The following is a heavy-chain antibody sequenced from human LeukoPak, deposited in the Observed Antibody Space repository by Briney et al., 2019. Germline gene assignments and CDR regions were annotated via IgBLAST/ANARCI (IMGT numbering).Heavy chain of an antibody. V-gene: IGHV3-7*01. D-gene: IGHD5-18*01. J-gene: IGHJ4*02. CDR2: IRQDGGAT. Sequence: GGSLRLSCATSGFTFRRNYISWIRQAPGKGLEWLANIRQDGGATYYADSVKGRFTISRDNAKNSLYLQMHSLRADDTAVYYCATSLDTAGGPYWGQGTLVTVSS. CDR3: ATSLDTAGGPY. CDR1: GFTFRRNY.